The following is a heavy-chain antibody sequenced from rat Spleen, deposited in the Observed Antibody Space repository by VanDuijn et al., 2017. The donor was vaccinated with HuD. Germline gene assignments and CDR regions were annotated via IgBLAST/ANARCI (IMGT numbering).Heavy chain of an antibody. J-gene: IGHJ3*01. D-gene: IGHD3-2*01. Sequence: EVQLVESGGGLVQPGRSLKLSCAASGFTFSDYSMAWVRQAPKKGTEWVATIIYDGSGTYYRDSVKGRFSISRDDAKSTLYMQMDSLRSEDTATYFCARPLALNWFAYWGQGTLVTVSS. V-gene: IGHV5-17*01. CDR2: IIYDGSGT. CDR3: ARPLALNWFAY. CDR1: GFTFSDYS.